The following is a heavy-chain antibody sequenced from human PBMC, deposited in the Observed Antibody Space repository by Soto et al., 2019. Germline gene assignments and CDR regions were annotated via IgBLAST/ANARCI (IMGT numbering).Heavy chain of an antibody. V-gene: IGHV4-59*01. CDR3: ARDGEGRGATTDAFDI. J-gene: IGHJ3*02. CDR2: IYYSGST. Sequence: QVQLQESGPGLVKPSETLSLTCTVSGGSISSYYWSWIRQPPGKGLEWIGYIYYSGSTNYNPSLKSRVTISVDTSKNQFSLKLSSVTAADTAVYYCARDGEGRGATTDAFDIWGQGTMVTVSS. CDR1: GGSISSYY. D-gene: IGHD1-26*01.